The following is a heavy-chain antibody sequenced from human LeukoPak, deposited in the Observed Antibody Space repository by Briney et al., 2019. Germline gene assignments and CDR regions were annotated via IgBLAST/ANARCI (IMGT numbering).Heavy chain of an antibody. V-gene: IGHV3-21*01. J-gene: IGHJ3*02. D-gene: IGHD6-13*01. Sequence: PGGSLRLSCAASGFTFSSYSMNWVRQAPGKGLEWVSSISSSSSYIYYADSVKGRFTISRDNAKNSLYLQMNSLRAEDTAVYYCARVRQQLVLWFDAFDIWGQGTMVTASS. CDR3: ARVRQQLVLWFDAFDI. CDR1: GFTFSSYS. CDR2: ISSSSSYI.